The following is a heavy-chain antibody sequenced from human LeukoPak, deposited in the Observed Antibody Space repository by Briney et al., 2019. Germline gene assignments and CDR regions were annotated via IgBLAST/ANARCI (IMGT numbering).Heavy chain of an antibody. J-gene: IGHJ4*02. V-gene: IGHV3-21*01. Sequence: GGSLRLSCAASGFTFSSYSMNWVRQAPGKGLEWASSISSSSSYIYYADSVKGRFTISRDNAKNSLYLQMNSLRAEETAVYYCARDPGYSYGHDYWGQGTLVTVSS. CDR3: ARDPGYSYGHDY. CDR1: GFTFSSYS. CDR2: ISSSSSYI. D-gene: IGHD5-18*01.